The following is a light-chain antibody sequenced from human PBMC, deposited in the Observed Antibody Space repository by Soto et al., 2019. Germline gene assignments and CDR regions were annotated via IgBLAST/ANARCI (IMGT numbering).Light chain of an antibody. CDR3: QQYNNWPPIT. CDR2: GAS. Sequence: EIVLTQSPATLSLSPGERATLSCISSQSVSINLAWYQQKPGQAPRLLFYGASTRATGIPARFSGSGSGTEFTLTISSLQSEDFAVYFCQQYNNWPPITFGQGTRLEIK. J-gene: IGKJ5*01. V-gene: IGKV3-15*01. CDR1: QSVSIN.